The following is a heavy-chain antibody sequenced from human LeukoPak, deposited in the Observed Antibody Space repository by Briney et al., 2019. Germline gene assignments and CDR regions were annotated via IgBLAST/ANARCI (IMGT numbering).Heavy chain of an antibody. CDR1: GYTFSIYN. Sequence: ASVKVSCKASGYTFSIYNMHWVRQAPGQGLEWMGIINPSGGTSYAQKLQGRITMTRDTSTSTLYMELSSLRSEDTAVYYCTREGVAGTGLDFWGQGTLVTVSS. CDR3: TREGVAGTGLDF. V-gene: IGHV1-46*01. CDR2: INPSGGT. D-gene: IGHD6-13*01. J-gene: IGHJ4*02.